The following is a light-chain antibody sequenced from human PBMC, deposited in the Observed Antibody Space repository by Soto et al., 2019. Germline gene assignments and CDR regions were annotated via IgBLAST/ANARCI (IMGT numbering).Light chain of an antibody. J-gene: IGLJ1*01. Sequence: QSVLTQPASVSGSPGQSITISCTGNSSDVGSYNLVSWYQQHPGKAPKLMIYEVSKRPSGVSNRFSGSKSGNTSSLTISGLQAEDEADYYCCSYAGSSTPLIFGTGTKVTVL. V-gene: IGLV2-23*02. CDR3: CSYAGSSTPLI. CDR2: EVS. CDR1: SSDVGSYNL.